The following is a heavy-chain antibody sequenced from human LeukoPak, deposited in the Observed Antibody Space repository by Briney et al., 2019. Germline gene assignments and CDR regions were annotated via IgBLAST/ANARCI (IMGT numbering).Heavy chain of an antibody. J-gene: IGHJ6*02. V-gene: IGHV3-30-3*01. Sequence: PGRFLRLSCAASGFTFSSYAMHWVRQAPGKGLEWVAVISYDGSNKYYADSVKGRFTISRDNSKNTLYLQMNSLRAEDTAVYYCARAYCSGGSCYFWPGWRYYYGMDVWGQGTTVTVSS. CDR2: ISYDGSNK. D-gene: IGHD2-15*01. CDR3: ARAYCSGGSCYFWPGWRYYYGMDV. CDR1: GFTFSSYA.